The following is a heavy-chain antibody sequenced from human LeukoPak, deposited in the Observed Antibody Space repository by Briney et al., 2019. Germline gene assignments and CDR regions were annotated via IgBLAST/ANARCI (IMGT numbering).Heavy chain of an antibody. J-gene: IGHJ6*03. CDR3: AREYYDFWSGYYTVGGCYYYMDV. V-gene: IGHV3-7*01. CDR2: IKQDGSEK. Sequence: PGGSLRLSCAASGFTFSSYWMSWVRQAPGKGLEWVANIKQDGSEKYYVDSVKGRFTISRDNAKNSLYLQMNSLRAEDTAVYYCAREYYDFWSGYYTVGGCYYYMDVWGKGTTVTVSS. D-gene: IGHD3-3*01. CDR1: GFTFSSYW.